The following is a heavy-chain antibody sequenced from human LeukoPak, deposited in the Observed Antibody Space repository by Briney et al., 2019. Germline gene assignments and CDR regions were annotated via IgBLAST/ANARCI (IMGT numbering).Heavy chain of an antibody. CDR2: ISSSGSTI. Sequence: GGSLRLSCAASGFTFSDYYMSWIRQAPGKGLEWVSYISSSGSTIYYADSVKGRFTISRDNARNSLYLQMNSLRAEDTAVYYCAIVRYSYGYECYWGQGTLVTVSS. D-gene: IGHD5-18*01. CDR1: GFTFSDYY. CDR3: AIVRYSYGYECY. V-gene: IGHV3-11*01. J-gene: IGHJ4*02.